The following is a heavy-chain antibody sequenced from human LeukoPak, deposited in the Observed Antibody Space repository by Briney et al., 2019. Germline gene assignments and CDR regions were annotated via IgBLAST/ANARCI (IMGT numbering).Heavy chain of an antibody. V-gene: IGHV3-48*02. CDR2: IRSSTTNI. D-gene: IGHD4-23*01. CDR1: GFTFSSYS. CDR3: ARDARWAFDF. Sequence: GGSLILSCYSSGFTFSSYSMNWVRQAPGNVRDWISYIRSSTTNIYYADSVKGRFTISKDDAKNSMYLQMTSLRDEETAVYYCARDARWAFDFWGQGTLVTVSS. J-gene: IGHJ4*03.